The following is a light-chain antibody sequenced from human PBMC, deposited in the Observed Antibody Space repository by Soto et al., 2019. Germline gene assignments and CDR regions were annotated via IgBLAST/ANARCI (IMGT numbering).Light chain of an antibody. CDR3: LQEYNYPWT. J-gene: IGKJ1*01. CDR1: QSVSSN. V-gene: IGKV3-15*01. CDR2: GAS. Sequence: EILMTQSPATLSVSPGERATLSCRASQSVSSNLAWYQQKPGQAPRLLIYGASTRATGIPARFSGSGSGTEFTLTISSLQSEDFAIYYCLQEYNYPWTFGQGTKVDIK.